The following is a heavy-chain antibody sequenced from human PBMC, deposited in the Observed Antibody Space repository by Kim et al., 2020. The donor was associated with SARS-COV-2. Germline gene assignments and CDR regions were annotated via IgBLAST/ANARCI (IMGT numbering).Heavy chain of an antibody. Sequence: SETLSLTCAVYGGSFSGYYWSWIRQPPGKGLEWIGEINHSGSTNYNPSLKSRVTISVDTSKNQFSLKLSSVTAADTAVYYCAILRRGPWSGYYPENWFDPWGQGTLVTVSS. D-gene: IGHD3-3*01. J-gene: IGHJ5*02. CDR1: GGSFSGYY. CDR3: AILRRGPWSGYYPENWFDP. V-gene: IGHV4-34*01. CDR2: INHSGST.